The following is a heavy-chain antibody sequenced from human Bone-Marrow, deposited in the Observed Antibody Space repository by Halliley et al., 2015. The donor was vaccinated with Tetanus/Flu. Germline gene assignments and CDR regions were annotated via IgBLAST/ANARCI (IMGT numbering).Heavy chain of an antibody. CDR3: ARVVRGYYGTDV. CDR2: IDFTGNT. V-gene: IGHV4-59*01. D-gene: IGHD3-10*01. CDR1: GGSISSFY. Sequence: TLSLTCSVSGGSISSFYWSWIRQPPGKGLEWIGYIDFTGNTNYNPSLKSRATISVDTSKNQFSLRLRSVTAADTAVYYCARVVRGYYGTDVWGQGTTGIVSS. J-gene: IGHJ6*02.